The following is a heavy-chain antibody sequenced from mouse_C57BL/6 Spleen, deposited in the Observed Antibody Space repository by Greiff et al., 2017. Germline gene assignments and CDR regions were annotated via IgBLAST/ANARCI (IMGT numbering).Heavy chain of an antibody. D-gene: IGHD2-4*01. CDR3: ARGRLPGGY. Sequence: VQLQQSGPELVKPGASVKISCKASGYTFTDYYMNWVKQSHGKSLEWIGDINPNNGGTSYNQKFKGKATLTVDKSSSTAYMELRSLTSEDSAVYYCARGRLPGGYWGQGTLVTVSA. V-gene: IGHV1-26*01. J-gene: IGHJ3*02. CDR1: GYTFTDYY. CDR2: INPNNGGT.